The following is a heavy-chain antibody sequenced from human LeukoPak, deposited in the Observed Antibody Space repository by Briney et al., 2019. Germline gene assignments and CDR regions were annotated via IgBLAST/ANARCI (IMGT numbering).Heavy chain of an antibody. D-gene: IGHD6-19*01. Sequence: SVKVSCKAYGYTFTGYYMHCVRQAPGQVREWMGWINPNTGDTHYAQRIQGRVKMNGDTTINTAYMELNRLTSDDTAVYYCASYPRYSSSPPFDYWGQGTLVTVSS. CDR3: ASYPRYSSSPPFDY. J-gene: IGHJ4*02. CDR2: INPNTGDT. CDR1: GYTFTGYY. V-gene: IGHV1-2*02.